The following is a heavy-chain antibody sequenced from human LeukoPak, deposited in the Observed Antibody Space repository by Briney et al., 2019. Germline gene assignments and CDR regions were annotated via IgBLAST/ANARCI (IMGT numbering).Heavy chain of an antibody. V-gene: IGHV3-48*03. Sequence: GGSLRLSCAASGFTFSSYEMNWVRQAPGKGLEWVSYISSSGSTIYYADSVKGRFTISRDNSKNTLYLQMGSLRAEDMAVYYCARAVKYGSGTYDAFDIWGQGTMVTVSS. D-gene: IGHD3-10*01. CDR1: GFTFSSYE. CDR3: ARAVKYGSGTYDAFDI. CDR2: ISSSGSTI. J-gene: IGHJ3*02.